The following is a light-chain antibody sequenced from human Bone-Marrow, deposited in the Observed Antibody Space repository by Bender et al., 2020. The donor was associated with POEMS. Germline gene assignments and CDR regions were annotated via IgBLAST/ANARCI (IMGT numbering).Light chain of an antibody. CDR1: SSNFGNNV. CDR3: SSWDDSLNGWV. Sequence: QSVLTQPPSASGTPGQSVTISCSGTSSNFGNNVPNWYQHVPGTSPKLLIYSNNQRTSGVPDRCSASTSGTSASLAISGLHSDDEADYYCSSWDDSLNGWVFGGGTKVSVL. J-gene: IGLJ3*02. CDR2: SNN. V-gene: IGLV1-44*01.